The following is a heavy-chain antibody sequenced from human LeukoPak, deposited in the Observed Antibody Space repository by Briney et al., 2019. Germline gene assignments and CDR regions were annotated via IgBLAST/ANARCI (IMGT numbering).Heavy chain of an antibody. J-gene: IGHJ4*02. CDR2: LYTGGST. D-gene: IGHD1-1*01. CDR1: GGSISSYY. Sequence: SETLSLTRTVSGGSISSYYWTWIRQPAGKGLEWIGRLYTGGSTNYNPSLKSRVTMSVDTSKNQFSLKLSSVTAADTAVYYCARDEGSWNGYFDYWGQGTLVTVSS. V-gene: IGHV4-4*07. CDR3: ARDEGSWNGYFDY.